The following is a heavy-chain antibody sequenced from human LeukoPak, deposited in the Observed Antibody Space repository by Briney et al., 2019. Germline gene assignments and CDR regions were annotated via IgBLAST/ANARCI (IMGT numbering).Heavy chain of an antibody. CDR2: VSHGGTS. CDR3: ARGIFYGGRKQYIWFDL. D-gene: IGHD2/OR15-2a*01. J-gene: IGHJ5*02. CDR1: GGPFRGFF. V-gene: IGHV4-34*01. Sequence: KSSETLSLTCAVSGGPFRGFFWSWIRQAPGKGLEWIAEVSHGGTSNYNPSLKSRITISVDTSKSQFSLKLTSVTAADTAVYYCARGIFYGGRKQYIWFDLWAQGTLVTVSP.